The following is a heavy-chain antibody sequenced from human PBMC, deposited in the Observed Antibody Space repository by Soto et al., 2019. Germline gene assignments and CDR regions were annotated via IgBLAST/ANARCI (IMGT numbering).Heavy chain of an antibody. D-gene: IGHD6-13*01. V-gene: IGHV4-59*01. Sequence: SETLSLTCTVSDDSISLYYWSWIRQPPGKRLEWIGFIDYSGTTKYSPSLKSRVSISLDTSKNQFSLNLSSVTAADTAVYFCARGSRNWPEDYYFDLWGQGTLVTVSS. J-gene: IGHJ4*02. CDR2: IDYSGTT. CDR3: ARGSRNWPEDYYFDL. CDR1: DDSISLYY.